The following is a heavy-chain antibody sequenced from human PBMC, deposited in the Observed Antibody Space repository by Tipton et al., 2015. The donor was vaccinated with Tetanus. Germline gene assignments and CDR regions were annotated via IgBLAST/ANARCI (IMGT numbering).Heavy chain of an antibody. V-gene: IGHV3-23*01. D-gene: IGHD3-9*01. CDR3: AKFLVVITQGYYHTIDV. CDR2: ISPTGDET. Sequence: GSLRLSCAASGFTFSSDAMTWVRQAPGKGLEWVSAISPTGDETYYADSVKGRFTISRDNSKNTLILQMNSLRAEDTAVYFCAKFLVVITQGYYHTIDVWGQGTTVTVSS. J-gene: IGHJ6*02. CDR1: GFTFSSDA.